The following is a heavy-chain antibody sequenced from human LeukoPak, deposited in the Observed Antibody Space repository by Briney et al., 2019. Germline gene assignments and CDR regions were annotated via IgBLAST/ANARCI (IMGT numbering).Heavy chain of an antibody. Sequence: SPSETLSLTCTVSGGSISSDNYSWSWIRQPAGKGLEWIGRVYTSGSTNYNPSLKSRVTISVDTSKKQFSLKLSSVTAADTAVYYCARGVGPLALWGQGTLVTVSS. CDR1: GGSISSDNYS. CDR3: ARGVGPLAL. V-gene: IGHV4-61*02. CDR2: VYTSGST. D-gene: IGHD1-26*01. J-gene: IGHJ4*02.